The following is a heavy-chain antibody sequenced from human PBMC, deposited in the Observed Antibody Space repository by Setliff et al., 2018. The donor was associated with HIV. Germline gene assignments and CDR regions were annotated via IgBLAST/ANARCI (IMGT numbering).Heavy chain of an antibody. CDR3: ATLDHSGGNFLAY. V-gene: IGHV4-4*09. D-gene: IGHD2-21*02. J-gene: IGHJ4*02. CDR1: GGSVNDFY. CDR2: IHSGGST. Sequence: SETLSLTCTVSGGSVNDFYCNWIRQPPGKGPEWIGYIHSGGSTIYNPSLKSRITISLDTSKEQFSLELSSATAADTAVYYCATLDHSGGNFLAYWGQGSLVTVSS.